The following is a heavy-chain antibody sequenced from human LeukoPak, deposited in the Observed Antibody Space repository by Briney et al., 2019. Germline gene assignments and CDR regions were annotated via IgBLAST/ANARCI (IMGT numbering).Heavy chain of an antibody. CDR3: AREARPDAFDI. V-gene: IGHV3-30-3*01. CDR1: GFTFSSYT. CDR2: ISYHENNK. Sequence: GGSLRLSCAASGFTFSSYTMHWVRQAPGKGLEWVSLISYHENNKYYADSVKGRFTISRDNSKNTLYLQMNSLRADDRAVYYCAREARPDAFDIWGQGTMVTVSS. J-gene: IGHJ3*02.